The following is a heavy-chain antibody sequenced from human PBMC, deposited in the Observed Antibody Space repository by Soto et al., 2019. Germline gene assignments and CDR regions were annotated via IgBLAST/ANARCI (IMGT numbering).Heavy chain of an antibody. CDR1: GFTFSSYA. CDR3: ARSSRRYCSGGSCFSFDY. D-gene: IGHD2-15*01. Sequence: TGGSLRLSCAASGFTFSSYAMHWVRQAPGKGLEWVAVISYDGSNKYYADSVKGRFTISRDNSKNTLYLQMNSLRAEDTAVYYCARSSRRYCSGGSCFSFDYWGQGTLVTVSS. J-gene: IGHJ4*02. V-gene: IGHV3-30-3*01. CDR2: ISYDGSNK.